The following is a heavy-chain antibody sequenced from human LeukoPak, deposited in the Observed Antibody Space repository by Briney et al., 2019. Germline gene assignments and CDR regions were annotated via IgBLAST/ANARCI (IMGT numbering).Heavy chain of an antibody. CDR1: GGSLSHYY. J-gene: IGHJ5*02. Sequence: PSETLSLTCAVYGGSLSHYYWSWIRQPPGKGLEWIGEINHSGSTNYNPSLKSRVTISVDMSKNQFSLELTSVTAADTAVYYCARGPASGSNFAWFDPWGQGTLVTASS. CDR2: INHSGST. CDR3: ARGPASGSNFAWFDP. D-gene: IGHD3-10*01. V-gene: IGHV4-34*01.